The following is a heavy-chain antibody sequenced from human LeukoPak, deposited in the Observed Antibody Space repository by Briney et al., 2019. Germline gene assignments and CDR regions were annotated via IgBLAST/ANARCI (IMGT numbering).Heavy chain of an antibody. D-gene: IGHD3-16*01. CDR1: GYTFTSYD. V-gene: IGHV1-8*01. CDR3: ARKFILAHYYYYMDV. CDR2: MNPNSGNT. Sequence: GASVKVSCKASGYTFTSYDINWVRQATGQGLEWMGWMNPNSGNTGYAQKFQGRVTMTRNTSISTAYMELSSLRSEDTAVYYCARKFILAHYYYYMDVWGKGTTVTVSS. J-gene: IGHJ6*03.